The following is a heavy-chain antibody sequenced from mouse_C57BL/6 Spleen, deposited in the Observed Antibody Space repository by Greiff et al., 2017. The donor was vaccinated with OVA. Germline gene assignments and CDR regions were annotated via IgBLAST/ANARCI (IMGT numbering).Heavy chain of an antibody. V-gene: IGHV5-17*01. D-gene: IGHD2-5*01. CDR1: GFTFSDYG. CDR3: ARRDYSNYGGYFDV. CDR2: ISSGSSTI. Sequence: EVKLVASGGGLVKPGGSLKLSCAASGFTFSDYGMHWVRQAPEKGLEWVAYISSGSSTIYYADTVKGRFTISRDNAKNTLFLQMTSLRSEDTAMYYCARRDYSNYGGYFDVWGTGTTVTVSS. J-gene: IGHJ1*03.